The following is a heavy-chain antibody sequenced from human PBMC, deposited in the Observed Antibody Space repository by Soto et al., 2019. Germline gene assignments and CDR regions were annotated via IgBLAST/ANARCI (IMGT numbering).Heavy chain of an antibody. CDR2: ISFDGSNT. V-gene: IGHV3-30*03. CDR3: GAGQFFSDY. J-gene: IGHJ4*02. Sequence: QVQLVESGGGVVQPGRSLRLSCAASGFTFSSYGMHWVRQAPGKGLEWVALISFDGSNTYYADSVKGRFTISRDNSQNTLYLQMHSRRAEDTSLYYCGAGQFFSDYWGQGALVTVSS. D-gene: IGHD6-19*01. CDR1: GFTFSSYG.